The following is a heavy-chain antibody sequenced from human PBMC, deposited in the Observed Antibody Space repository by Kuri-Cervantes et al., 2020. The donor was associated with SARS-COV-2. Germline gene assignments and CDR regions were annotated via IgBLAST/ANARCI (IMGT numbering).Heavy chain of an antibody. CDR1: GGSFSGYY. Sequence: SETLSLTCAVYGGSFSGYYWNWIRQLPGKGLECIGEINHSGSTNYNPSLNSRVTISVDTSKNQFSLKLSSVTAADTAVYYCARAITIHNWFDPWGQGTLVTVSS. CDR2: INHSGST. D-gene: IGHD3-9*01. CDR3: ARAITIHNWFDP. V-gene: IGHV4-34*01. J-gene: IGHJ5*02.